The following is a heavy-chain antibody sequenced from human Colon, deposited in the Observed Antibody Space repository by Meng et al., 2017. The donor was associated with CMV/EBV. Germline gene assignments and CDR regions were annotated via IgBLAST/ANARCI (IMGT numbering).Heavy chain of an antibody. J-gene: IGHJ6*01. CDR2: IKQDGSEK. Sequence: GGSLRLSCAASGFTFGSYWMSWVRQAPGKGLEWVANIKQDGSEKSCVDSVKGRFTISRDNDKNSLYLQMNSLRAEDTAVYYCAKYAKGVRSGNIYAMDVWGQGTTVTVSS. D-gene: IGHD2-8*01. V-gene: IGHV3-7*03. CDR3: AKYAKGVRSGNIYAMDV. CDR1: GFTFGSYW.